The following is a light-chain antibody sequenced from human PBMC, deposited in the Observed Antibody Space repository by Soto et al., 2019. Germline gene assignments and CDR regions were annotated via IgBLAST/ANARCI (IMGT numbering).Light chain of an antibody. Sequence: DLQMTQSPSSLSASVRDRVTITCRASQSISSYLNWYQQKPGKAPKLLIYAASSLQSGVPSRFSGSGSGTDFTLPVSSLQPEDFGTYFCQQSYSTPRTFGQGTKVEVK. CDR1: QSISSY. CDR2: AAS. V-gene: IGKV1-39*01. J-gene: IGKJ1*01. CDR3: QQSYSTPRT.